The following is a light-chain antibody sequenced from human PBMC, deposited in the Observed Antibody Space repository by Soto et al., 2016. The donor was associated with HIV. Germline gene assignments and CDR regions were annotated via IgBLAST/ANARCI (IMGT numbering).Light chain of an antibody. CDR2: LGS. CDR1: RASYIVMETT. CDR3: MQARQTPPT. J-gene: IGKJ4*01. V-gene: IGKV2-28*01. Sequence: DVVMTQSPLSLPVTLESRPPSPVGLVRASYIVMETTIWIGTIRSQGQSPQLLIYLGSNRASGVPDRFSGSGSGTDFTLTISRVEAEDVGVYYCMQARQTPPTFGGGTRVE.